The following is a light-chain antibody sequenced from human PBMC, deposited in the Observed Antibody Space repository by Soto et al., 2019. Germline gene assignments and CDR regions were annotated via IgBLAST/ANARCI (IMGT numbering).Light chain of an antibody. J-gene: IGKJ2*01. CDR3: QQRSNLPPT. V-gene: IGKV3-11*01. CDR1: QSIGTY. Sequence: EIVLTQSPATLSLSPGERATLFCRASQSIGTYLAWYQQKSGQAPRLLIYDASNRATGIPARFSGGGSGTDFILTVSSLEPEDFAVYYCQQRSNLPPTFGQGTELEI. CDR2: DAS.